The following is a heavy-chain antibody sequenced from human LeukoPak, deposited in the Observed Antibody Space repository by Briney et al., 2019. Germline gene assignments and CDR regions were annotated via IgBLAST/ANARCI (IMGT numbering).Heavy chain of an antibody. Sequence: PGGSLRLSCAASGFTFRSYAMSWVRQAPGKGLQWVSAITGSGEKTYYADSVKGRFNISRDNSRSTLYLQMNSLRAEDTAVYYCARDRGDYVDYWGQGTLVTVSS. J-gene: IGHJ4*02. CDR1: GFTFRSYA. V-gene: IGHV3-23*01. CDR2: ITGSGEKT. CDR3: ARDRGDYVDY.